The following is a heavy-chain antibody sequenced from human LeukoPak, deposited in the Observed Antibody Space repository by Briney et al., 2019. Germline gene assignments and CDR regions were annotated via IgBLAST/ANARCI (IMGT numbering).Heavy chain of an antibody. J-gene: IGHJ4*02. D-gene: IGHD3-10*01. V-gene: IGHV3-7*01. CDR1: GFILSSYW. CDR2: IKEDRTEK. Sequence: QPGGSLRLSRAASGFILSSYWMSWVRQAPGKGLEWVANIKEDRTEKYYVDSVKGRFTISRDNAKNSLYLQMSSLRAEDTAVYYCARGLWFGASDFDYWGQGTLVTVSS. CDR3: ARGLWFGASDFDY.